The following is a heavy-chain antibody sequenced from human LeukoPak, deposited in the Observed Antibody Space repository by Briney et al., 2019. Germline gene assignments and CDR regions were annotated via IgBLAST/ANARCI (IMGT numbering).Heavy chain of an antibody. CDR1: GFTFSSYG. J-gene: IGHJ3*02. CDR3: ATSKPPREFYSVTTCYAGFGAFDI. Sequence: GGSLRLSCAASGFTFSSYGMNWVRQAPGKGLEGVAITSHDERERYYADSVKGRFTISRDISENTLYLEMNSPRTEDTALYYCATSKPPREFYSVTTCYAGFGAFDIWGQGTMVTVSS. CDR2: TSHDERER. D-gene: IGHD2-2*01. V-gene: IGHV3-30*03.